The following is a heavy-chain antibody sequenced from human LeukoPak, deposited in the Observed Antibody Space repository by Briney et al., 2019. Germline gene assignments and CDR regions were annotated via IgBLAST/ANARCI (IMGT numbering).Heavy chain of an antibody. CDR3: ARVAYYDSSGYYPVPFDY. D-gene: IGHD3-22*01. CDR2: ISRSSSYI. CDR1: GFTFSSYT. V-gene: IGHV3-21*01. J-gene: IGHJ4*02. Sequence: GGSLRLSCAASGFTFSSYTMNWVRQAPGRGLEWVSSISRSSSYIYYGDSVKGRFTISRDNAKSSLYLQMNSLRAEDTAVYYCARVAYYDSSGYYPVPFDYWGQGTLATVSS.